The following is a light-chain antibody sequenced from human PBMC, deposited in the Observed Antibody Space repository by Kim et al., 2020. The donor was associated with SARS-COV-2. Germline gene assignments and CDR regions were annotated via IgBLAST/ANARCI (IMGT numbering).Light chain of an antibody. CDR2: ANS. Sequence: GQRVTLSCTRCKSNIGSHTVNWYQQFPGTAPTLLVYANSHRPPGVPDRFSGSKSDSSASLAISGVQSEDEADYYCAAWDASLNGWVFGGGTKLTVL. V-gene: IGLV1-44*01. J-gene: IGLJ3*02. CDR3: AAWDASLNGWV. CDR1: KSNIGSHT.